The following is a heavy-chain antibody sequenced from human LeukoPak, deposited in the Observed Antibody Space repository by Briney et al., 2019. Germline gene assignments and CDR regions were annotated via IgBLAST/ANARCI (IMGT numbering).Heavy chain of an antibody. Sequence: SETLSLTCTVSGGSISSGSYYWSWIRQPAGKGLEWIGRIYTSGSTNYNPSLKSRVTISVDTSKNQFSLKLSSVTAADTAVYYCARGRFRTDAFDIWGQGTMVTVSS. V-gene: IGHV4-61*02. D-gene: IGHD1-14*01. CDR2: IYTSGST. CDR3: ARGRFRTDAFDI. CDR1: GGSISSGSYY. J-gene: IGHJ3*02.